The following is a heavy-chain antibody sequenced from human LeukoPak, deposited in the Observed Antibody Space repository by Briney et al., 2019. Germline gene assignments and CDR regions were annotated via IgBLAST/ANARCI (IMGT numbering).Heavy chain of an antibody. CDR1: GGSISSGGYY. V-gene: IGHV4-31*03. J-gene: IGHJ6*02. CDR2: IYYSGST. Sequence: PSETLSLTCTVSGGSISSGGYYWSWIRQHPGKGLEWIGYIYYSGSTYYNPSLKSRVTISVDTSKNQISLKLSSVTAADTAVYYCAGTYYYDSSGYYYTGYYYYGMDVWGQGTTVTVSS. CDR3: AGTYYYDSSGYYYTGYYYYGMDV. D-gene: IGHD3-22*01.